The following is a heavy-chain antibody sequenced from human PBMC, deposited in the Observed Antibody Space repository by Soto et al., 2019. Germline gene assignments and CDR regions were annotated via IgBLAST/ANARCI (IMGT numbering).Heavy chain of an antibody. D-gene: IGHD3-3*01. V-gene: IGHV3-11*01. Sequence: GESLKISCAASGFTFSDYYMSWIRQAPGKGLEWVSYISSSGTTIYYADSVKGRFTISRDNAKNSLYLQMNSLRAEDTDVYYCERDDDFWSGRYWYFDLWGRGTLVTVSS. J-gene: IGHJ2*01. CDR1: GFTFSDYY. CDR2: ISSSGTTI. CDR3: ERDDDFWSGRYWYFDL.